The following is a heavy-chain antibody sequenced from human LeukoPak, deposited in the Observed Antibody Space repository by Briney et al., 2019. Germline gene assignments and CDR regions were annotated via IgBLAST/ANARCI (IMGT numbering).Heavy chain of an antibody. CDR3: ASRYFDWLMGGNWFDP. J-gene: IGHJ5*02. Sequence: PSETLSLTCAVYGGSFSGYYWSWLRQPPGKVLEWIGEINHSGSTNYNPSLKSRVTISVDTSKNQFSLKLSSVTAADTAVYYCASRYFDWLMGGNWFDPWGQGTLVTVSS. V-gene: IGHV4-34*01. CDR1: GGSFSGYY. D-gene: IGHD3-9*01. CDR2: INHSGST.